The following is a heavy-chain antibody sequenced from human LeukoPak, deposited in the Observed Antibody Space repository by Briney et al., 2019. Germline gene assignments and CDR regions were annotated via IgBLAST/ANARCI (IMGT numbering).Heavy chain of an antibody. V-gene: IGHV3-30-3*01. CDR2: ISYDGSNK. CDR1: GFTFSSYA. Sequence: GRSLRLSCAASGFTFSSYAMHWVRQAPGKGLEWVAVISYDGSNKYYADSVKGRFTISRDNSKNTLYLQMNSLRAEDTAVYYCARDLGSGADSESSRWFDPWGQGTLVTVSS. J-gene: IGHJ5*02. CDR3: ARDLGSGADSESSRWFDP. D-gene: IGHD1-26*01.